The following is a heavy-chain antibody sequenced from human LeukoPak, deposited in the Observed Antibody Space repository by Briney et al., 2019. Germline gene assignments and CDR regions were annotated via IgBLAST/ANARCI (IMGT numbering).Heavy chain of an antibody. Sequence: PSETLSLTCTVSGGSISSYYWSWIRQPPGKGLEWIGYIYYSGSTNYNPSLKSRVTISVDTSKNQFPLKLSSVTAADTAVYYCARDGPVPAVAGTWGQGTLVTVSS. CDR1: GGSISSYY. CDR2: IYYSGST. J-gene: IGHJ4*02. D-gene: IGHD6-19*01. V-gene: IGHV4-59*01. CDR3: ARDGPVPAVAGT.